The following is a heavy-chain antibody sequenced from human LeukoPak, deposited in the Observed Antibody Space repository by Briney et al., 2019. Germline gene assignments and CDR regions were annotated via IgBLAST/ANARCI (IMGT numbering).Heavy chain of an antibody. Sequence: ASVKVSCKASGGTSSNYPFNWVRQAPGQGFKWMGSIIPSFGAPAYAQKFEDRITLTADKSTGTVYMELSSLRSDDTAFYYCARGSKYYYASGSYSADYWGQGSLVSVSS. CDR1: GGTSSNYP. CDR2: IIPSFGAP. V-gene: IGHV1-69*06. CDR3: ARGSKYYYASGSYSADY. J-gene: IGHJ4*02. D-gene: IGHD3-10*01.